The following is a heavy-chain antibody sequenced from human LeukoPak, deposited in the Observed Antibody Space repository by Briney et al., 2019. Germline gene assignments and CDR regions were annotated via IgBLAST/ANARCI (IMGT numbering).Heavy chain of an antibody. J-gene: IGHJ4*02. CDR1: GYTFTSYG. V-gene: IGHV1-18*01. CDR3: ARNLDSYGTYYFDY. D-gene: IGHD5-18*01. CDR2: ISAYNGNT. Sequence: ASVKVSCKASGYTFTSYGISWVRQAPGQGLEWMGWISAYNGNTNYAQKLQGRVTMTTDTSTSTAYMELRSLRSDDTAVYYRARNLDSYGTYYFDYWGQGTLVTVSS.